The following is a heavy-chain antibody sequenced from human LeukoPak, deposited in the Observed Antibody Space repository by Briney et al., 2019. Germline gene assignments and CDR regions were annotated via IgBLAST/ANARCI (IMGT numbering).Heavy chain of an antibody. CDR1: GYTFTSNY. CDR2: ISPSGGST. D-gene: IGHD4-17*01. CDR3: AVMTTDYYYFDY. V-gene: IGHV1-46*01. J-gene: IGHJ4*02. Sequence: ASVKVSCKAFGYTFTSNYMHWVRQAPGQGPEWMGVISPSGGSTTYAQKFQGRVTMTRDMSTSTVYLELSSLRSEDTAVYYCAVMTTDYYYFDYWGQGTLVTVSS.